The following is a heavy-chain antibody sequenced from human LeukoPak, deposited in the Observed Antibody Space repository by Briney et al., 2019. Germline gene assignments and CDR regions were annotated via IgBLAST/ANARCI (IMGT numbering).Heavy chain of an antibody. CDR1: GFTLSSYA. J-gene: IGHJ6*04. V-gene: IGHV3-48*03. CDR3: AELGITMIGGV. Sequence: GGSLRLSCAASGFTLSSYAMSWVRQAPGKGLEWVSYISSSGSTIYYADSVKGRFTISRDNAKNSLYLQMNSLRAEDTAVYYCAELGITMIGGVWGKGTTVTISS. CDR2: ISSSGSTI. D-gene: IGHD3-10*02.